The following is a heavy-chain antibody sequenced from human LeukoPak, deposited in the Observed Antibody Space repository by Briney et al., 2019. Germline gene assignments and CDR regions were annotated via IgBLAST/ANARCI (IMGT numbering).Heavy chain of an antibody. CDR1: GGSISSGGYY. J-gene: IGHJ5*02. D-gene: IGHD2-2*01. V-gene: IGHV4-31*03. Sequence: SETLSLTCTVSGGSISSGGYYWSWIRQHPGKGLEWIGYIYYSGSTYYNPSLNSRVTISVDTSKNQFSLKLSSVTAADTAVYYCAREVRGSTSCYLFPWGQGTLVTVSS. CDR3: AREVRGSTSCYLFP. CDR2: IYYSGST.